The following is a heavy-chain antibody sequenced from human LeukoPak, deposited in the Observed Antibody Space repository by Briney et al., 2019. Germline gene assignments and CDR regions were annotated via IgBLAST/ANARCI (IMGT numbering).Heavy chain of an antibody. J-gene: IGHJ3*02. CDR1: GYSFTSYW. Sequence: GESLKISCKGSGYSFTSYWIGWVRQLPGKGLEWMGIIYPGDSDTKYSPSFQGQVTISADNSISTAYLQGSSLKASDTAMYYCARRLYCSGGSCYSGDDAFDIWGQGTMVTVSS. CDR2: IYPGDSDT. CDR3: ARRLYCSGGSCYSGDDAFDI. V-gene: IGHV5-51*01. D-gene: IGHD2-15*01.